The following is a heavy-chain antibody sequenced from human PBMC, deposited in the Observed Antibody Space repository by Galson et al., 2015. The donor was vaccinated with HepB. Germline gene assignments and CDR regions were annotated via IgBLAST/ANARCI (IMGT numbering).Heavy chain of an antibody. V-gene: IGHV3-30*04. CDR3: ARDVSDYYDSSGYYPLGY. J-gene: IGHJ4*02. CDR2: ISYDGSNK. Sequence: SLRLSCAASGFTFSSYAMHWVRQAPGKGLEWVAVISYDGSNKYYADSVKGRFTISRDNSKYTLYLQMNSLRAEDTAVYYCARDVSDYYDSSGYYPLGYWGQGTLVTVSS. CDR1: GFTFSSYA. D-gene: IGHD3-22*01.